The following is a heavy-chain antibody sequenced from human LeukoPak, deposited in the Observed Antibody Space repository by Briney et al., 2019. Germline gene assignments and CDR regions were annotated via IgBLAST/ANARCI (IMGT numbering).Heavy chain of an antibody. V-gene: IGHV5-51*03. CDR3: ARRSSTGFYYFDY. J-gene: IGHJ4*02. CDR1: GYSFISYW. CDR2: IYPGDSDT. Sequence: GESLKISCKGSGYSFISYWIAWGRQMPGKGLEWMGIIYPGDSDTRYSPSFQGQVTISVDKSISTAYLQWSSPKASDTAMYYCARRSSTGFYYFDYWGQGTLVTVSS. D-gene: IGHD1-1*01.